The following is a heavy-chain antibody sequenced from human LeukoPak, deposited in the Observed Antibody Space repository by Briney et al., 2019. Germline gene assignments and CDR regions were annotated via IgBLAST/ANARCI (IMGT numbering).Heavy chain of an antibody. CDR1: GGTFSSYA. Sequence: SVKVSCKASGGTFSSYAISWVRQAPGQGLELMGGIIPIFGTANYAQKFQGRVTITADESTSTAYMELSSLRSEDTAVYYCVRGTRLGELSSFDYWGQGTLVTVSS. CDR2: IIPIFGTA. D-gene: IGHD3-16*02. CDR3: VRGTRLGELSSFDY. V-gene: IGHV1-69*01. J-gene: IGHJ4*02.